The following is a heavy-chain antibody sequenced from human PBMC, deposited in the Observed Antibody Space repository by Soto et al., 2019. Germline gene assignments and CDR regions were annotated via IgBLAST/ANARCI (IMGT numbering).Heavy chain of an antibody. V-gene: IGHV3-74*01. CDR2: INSDGSST. CDR3: ARDQGYCSGGSCYVAGY. Sequence: EVPLVESGGGLVQPGGSLRLSCAASGFTFSSYWMHWVRQAPGKGLVWVSRINSDGSSTGYADSVMGRFTISRDNAKNTLDLQMNSLRAEDTAVYYCARDQGYCSGGSCYVAGYWGQGTLVTVSS. D-gene: IGHD2-15*01. CDR1: GFTFSSYW. J-gene: IGHJ4*02.